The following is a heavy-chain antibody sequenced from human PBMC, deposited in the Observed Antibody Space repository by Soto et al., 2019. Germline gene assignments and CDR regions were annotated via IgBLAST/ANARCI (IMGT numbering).Heavy chain of an antibody. Sequence: QVQLQESGPGLVKPSETLSLTCTVSGGSISSYYWSWIRQPPGKGLEWIGYIYYSGSTNYNPSLKSRVTISVDTSKNQFSLKLSSVTAADTAVYYCARLLRYVDPYYFDYWGQGTLVTVSS. J-gene: IGHJ4*02. CDR2: IYYSGST. CDR1: GGSISSYY. V-gene: IGHV4-59*08. CDR3: ARLLRYVDPYYFDY. D-gene: IGHD3-9*01.